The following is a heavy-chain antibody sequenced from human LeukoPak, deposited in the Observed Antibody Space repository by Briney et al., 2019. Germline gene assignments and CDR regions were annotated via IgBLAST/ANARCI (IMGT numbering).Heavy chain of an antibody. J-gene: IGHJ3*02. CDR3: ATDIRGIADAFDI. CDR2: FDPEDGET. Sequence: ASVKVSCKASGYTLTELPMHRVRQAPGKGLEWMGGFDPEDGETIYAQKFQGRVTMTEDISTDTASMELSSLRSEDTAVYYCATDIRGIADAFDIWGQGTMVTVSS. V-gene: IGHV1-24*01. D-gene: IGHD6-13*01. CDR1: GYTLTELP.